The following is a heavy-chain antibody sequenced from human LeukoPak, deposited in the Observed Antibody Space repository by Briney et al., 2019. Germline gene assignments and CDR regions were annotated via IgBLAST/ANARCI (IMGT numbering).Heavy chain of an antibody. V-gene: IGHV3-49*04. J-gene: IGHJ4*02. CDR1: GFPFCDYA. CDR3: TRGRAYFGS. CDR2: IRNKTYGGTT. Sequence: GSLRLSFTTSGFPFCDYAMSWVRQAPGKGLEWVGFIRNKTYGGTTDYAASVKGRFTISRDDSKSIAYLQMNSLKTEDTAVYYCTRGRAYFGSWGQGTLVTVSS.